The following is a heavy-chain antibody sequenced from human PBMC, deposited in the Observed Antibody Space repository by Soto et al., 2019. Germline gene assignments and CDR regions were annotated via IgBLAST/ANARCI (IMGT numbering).Heavy chain of an antibody. D-gene: IGHD3-22*01. CDR1: GFTFSSYW. J-gene: IGHJ4*02. CDR3: ARDPPFFYDSSGYYDY. V-gene: IGHV3-74*01. CDR2: IISDGSDT. Sequence: EVQLVESGGGLVQPGGSLRLSCAASGFTFSSYWMHWVRQAPGKGLVWVSRIISDGSDTSYADSVKGRFTISRDNAKNTLFLQMNSLRADDSAVYYCARDPPFFYDSSGYYDYWGQGTLVTVSS.